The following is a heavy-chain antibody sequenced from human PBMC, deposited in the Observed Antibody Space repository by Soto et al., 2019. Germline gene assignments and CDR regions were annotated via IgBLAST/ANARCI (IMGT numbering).Heavy chain of an antibody. V-gene: IGHV4-59*01. Sequence: QVQLQESGPGLVKPSETLSLTCTVSGGSISSYYWSWIRQPPGKGLEWIGYIYYTGSTDHKPSLKSRVTISLDTSKNQVSLQLTSVTAADTAVYYCAAAPRYWGQGVLVTVSS. J-gene: IGHJ4*02. CDR2: IYYTGST. D-gene: IGHD2-15*01. CDR3: AAAPRY. CDR1: GGSISSYY.